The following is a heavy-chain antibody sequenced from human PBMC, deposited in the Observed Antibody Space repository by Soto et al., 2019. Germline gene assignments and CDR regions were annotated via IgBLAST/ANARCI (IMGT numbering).Heavy chain of an antibody. D-gene: IGHD1-1*01. CDR2: IYYSGST. V-gene: IGHV4-30-4*01. J-gene: IGHJ5*02. CDR3: ARGAVVQPFGGINWFDP. Sequence: QVQLQESGPGLVKPSQTLSLTCIVSGGSISSGDYYWSWIRQPPGKGLEWIGYIYYSGSTYYNPSLKSRVTISVDTSKNQFSLKLSSVTAADTAVYYCARGAVVQPFGGINWFDPWGQGTLVTVSS. CDR1: GGSISSGDYY.